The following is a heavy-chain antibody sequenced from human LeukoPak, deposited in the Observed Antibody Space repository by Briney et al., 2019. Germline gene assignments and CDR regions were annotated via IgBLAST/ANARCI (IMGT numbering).Heavy chain of an antibody. CDR1: GFTFSSYA. CDR3: ARDPQSEATVGNEGFDY. Sequence: GSLRLSCAASGFTFSSYAMSWVRQPPGKGLERIGEINHSGSTNYNPSLKSRVTISVDTSKNQFSLKLSSVTAADTAVYYCARDPQSEATVGNEGFDYWGQGTLVTVSS. V-gene: IGHV4-34*01. CDR2: INHSGST. D-gene: IGHD4-23*01. J-gene: IGHJ4*02.